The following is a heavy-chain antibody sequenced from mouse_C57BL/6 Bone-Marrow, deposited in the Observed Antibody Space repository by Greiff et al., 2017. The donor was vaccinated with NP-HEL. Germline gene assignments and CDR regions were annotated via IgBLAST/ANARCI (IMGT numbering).Heavy chain of an antibody. D-gene: IGHD2-4*01. V-gene: IGHV1-36*01. CDR3: ARDYDYGYYYAMDY. J-gene: IGHJ4*01. CDR2: VYPYNGGT. Sequence: EVQLQQSGPVLVKPGPSVKISCKASGFTFTDYYMHWVKQSPGKSLEWIGLVYPYNGGTSYNPKFKGKATMTADTSSSTAYMELNSLTSEDSADYYGARDYDYGYYYAMDYWGQGTSVTVSS. CDR1: GFTFTDYY.